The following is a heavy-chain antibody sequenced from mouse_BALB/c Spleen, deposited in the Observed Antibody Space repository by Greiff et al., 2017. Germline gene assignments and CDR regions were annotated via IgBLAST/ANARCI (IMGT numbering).Heavy chain of an antibody. CDR3: ARGGNYFDY. Sequence: EVQLQQSGPELVKPGASVKISCKASGYSFTGYYMHWVKQSHVKSLEWIGRINPYNGATSYNQNFKDKASLTVDKSSSTAYMELHSLTSEDSAVYYCARGGNYFDYWGQGTTLTVSS. J-gene: IGHJ2*01. CDR1: GYSFTGYY. CDR2: INPYNGAT. D-gene: IGHD1-1*02. V-gene: IGHV1-26*01.